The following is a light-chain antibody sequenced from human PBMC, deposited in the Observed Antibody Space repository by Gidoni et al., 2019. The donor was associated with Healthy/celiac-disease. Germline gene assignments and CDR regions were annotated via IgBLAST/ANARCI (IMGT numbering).Light chain of an antibody. CDR3: QQYYSTPPYT. Sequence: DIVMTQSPDSMAVSLGERATINCKSSQSVLYSSNNKNYLAWYQQKPGQPPKLLIYWASTRESGVPDRFSGSGYGTDFTLIISSLQAEDVAVYDCQQYYSTPPYTFGQGTKLEIK. CDR1: QSVLYSSNNKNY. V-gene: IGKV4-1*01. CDR2: WAS. J-gene: IGKJ2*01.